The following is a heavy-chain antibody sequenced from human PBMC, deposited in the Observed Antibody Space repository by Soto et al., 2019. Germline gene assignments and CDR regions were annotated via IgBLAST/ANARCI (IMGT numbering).Heavy chain of an antibody. CDR2: INPNSGGT. Sequence: ASVKVSCKASGYTFTGYYMHWVRQAPGQGLEWMGWINPNSGGTNYAQKFQGWVTMTRDTSISTAYMELSRLRSDDTAVYYCARSGVWFGEFNWFDPWGQGTLVTVSS. D-gene: IGHD3-10*01. CDR1: GYTFTGYY. J-gene: IGHJ5*02. CDR3: ARSGVWFGEFNWFDP. V-gene: IGHV1-2*04.